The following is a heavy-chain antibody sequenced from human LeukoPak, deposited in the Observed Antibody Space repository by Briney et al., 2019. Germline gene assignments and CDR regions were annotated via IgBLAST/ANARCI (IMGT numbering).Heavy chain of an antibody. V-gene: IGHV3-23*01. CDR1: GFTFSNSA. D-gene: IGHD6-19*01. CDR2: LSGSGITT. CDR3: AKGIYSSGWSYFGY. J-gene: IGHJ4*02. Sequence: GGSLRLSCAASGFTFSNSAMSWVRQAPGKGLEWVSTLSGSGITTYYADSVKGRFTISRDNSKNTLYLQMNSLRAEDTAVYYCAKGIYSSGWSYFGYWGQGTLVTVSS.